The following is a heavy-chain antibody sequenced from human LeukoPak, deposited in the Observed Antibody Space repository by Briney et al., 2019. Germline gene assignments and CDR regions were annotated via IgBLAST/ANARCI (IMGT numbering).Heavy chain of an antibody. Sequence: PGGSLRLSCAASGFTFSSYAMSWVRQAPGKGLEWVSAISGSGGSTYYADSVKGRFTISRDNAKNSLFLQMDSLRAEDTAVYYCARVGGSSSRWFDPWGQGTLVTVSS. D-gene: IGHD6-6*01. CDR2: ISGSGGST. CDR3: ARVGGSSSRWFDP. J-gene: IGHJ5*02. V-gene: IGHV3-23*01. CDR1: GFTFSSYA.